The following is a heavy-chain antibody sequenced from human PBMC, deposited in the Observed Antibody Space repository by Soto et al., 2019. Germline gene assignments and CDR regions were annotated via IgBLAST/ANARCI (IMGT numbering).Heavy chain of an antibody. J-gene: IGHJ4*02. CDR3: AREVGRGSGSYYLDY. CDR1: GFTFSMYW. D-gene: IGHD3-16*01. Sequence: EVQLVESGGGLVQPGGSLRLSCAASGFTFSMYWMHWVRQAPGKGLLWVSRINGDGTDTTYADSVKGRFTISRDNAKNTVNLQMSGLRAEDTAVYYCAREVGRGSGSYYLDYWGQETLVTVSS. V-gene: IGHV3-74*03. CDR2: INGDGTDT.